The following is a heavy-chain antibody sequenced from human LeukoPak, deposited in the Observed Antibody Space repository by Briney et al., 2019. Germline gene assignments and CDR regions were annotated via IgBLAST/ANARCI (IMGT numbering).Heavy chain of an antibody. Sequence: ASVKVSCKASGGTFSSYAINWVRQATGQGLEWMGWMNPNSGNTGYAQKFQGRVTMTRNTSISTAYMELSSLRSEDTAVYYCARGGHNWNYGDPWGQGTLVTVSS. CDR3: ARGGHNWNYGDP. J-gene: IGHJ5*02. CDR2: MNPNSGNT. CDR1: GGTFSSYA. D-gene: IGHD1-7*01. V-gene: IGHV1-8*02.